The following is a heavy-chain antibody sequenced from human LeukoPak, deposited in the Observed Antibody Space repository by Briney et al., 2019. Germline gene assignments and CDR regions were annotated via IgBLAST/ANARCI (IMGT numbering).Heavy chain of an antibody. CDR3: ARSTHLTGDREGY. Sequence: SVKVSCKASGGTFSSYAISWVRQAPGQGLEWMGGIIPIFGTANYAQKFQGRVTITTDESTSTAYMELSSLRSDDTAVYYCARSTHLTGDREGYWGQGTLVTVSS. D-gene: IGHD7-27*01. CDR2: IIPIFGTA. V-gene: IGHV1-69*05. J-gene: IGHJ4*02. CDR1: GGTFSSYA.